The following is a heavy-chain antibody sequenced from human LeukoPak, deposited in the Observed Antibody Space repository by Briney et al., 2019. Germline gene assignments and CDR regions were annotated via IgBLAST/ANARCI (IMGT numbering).Heavy chain of an antibody. Sequence: PGGSLRLSCAASGFTFSSSAMHWVRQAPGKGLEWVAVISYDGSNKYYADSVKGRFTISRDSSKNTLYLQMNSLRAEDTAVYYCAKADDYGDYWGQGTLVTVSS. CDR2: ISYDGSNK. J-gene: IGHJ4*02. CDR1: GFTFSSSA. V-gene: IGHV3-30-3*01. CDR3: AKADDYGDY.